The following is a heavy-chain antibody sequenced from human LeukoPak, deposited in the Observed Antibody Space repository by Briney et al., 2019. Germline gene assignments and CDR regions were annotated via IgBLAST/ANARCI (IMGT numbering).Heavy chain of an antibody. Sequence: SETLSLTCAVYGGSFSGYYWSWIRQPPGKGLEWIGSIYYSGSTYYNPSLKSRVTISVDTSKNQFSLKLSSVTAADTAVYYCARDSNYFDYWGQGTLVTVSS. CDR3: ARDSNYFDY. CDR2: IYYSGST. D-gene: IGHD2-21*01. CDR1: GGSFSGYY. J-gene: IGHJ4*02. V-gene: IGHV4-34*01.